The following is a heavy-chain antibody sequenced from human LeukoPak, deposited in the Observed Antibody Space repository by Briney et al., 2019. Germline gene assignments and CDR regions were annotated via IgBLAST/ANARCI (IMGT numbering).Heavy chain of an antibody. Sequence: GGSLRLSCAASGFTFSSYWMHWVRQAPGKGLVWVSRIKGDGNTNYADSVKGRFTISRDNAKNSLYLQMNSLRAADTAVYYCARGRWFGGFYYLDVWSKGTTVTVSS. CDR3: ARGRWFGGFYYLDV. V-gene: IGHV3-74*01. CDR1: GFTFSSYW. J-gene: IGHJ6*03. D-gene: IGHD3-10*01. CDR2: IKGDGNT.